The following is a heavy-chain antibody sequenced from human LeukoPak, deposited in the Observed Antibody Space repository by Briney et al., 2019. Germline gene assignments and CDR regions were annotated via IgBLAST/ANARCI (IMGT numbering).Heavy chain of an antibody. D-gene: IGHD5-12*01. V-gene: IGHV3-48*03. CDR1: GFTFSSYE. J-gene: IGHJ5*02. CDR2: ISSSGSTL. CDR3: ARNSGYGGKWFDP. Sequence: GGSLRLSCAASGFTFSSYEMNWVRQAPGKGLEWVSYISSSGSTLYYADSVKGRFTISRDNAKNSLYLQMNSLRAEDTAVYYCARNSGYGGKWFDPWGQGTLVTVSS.